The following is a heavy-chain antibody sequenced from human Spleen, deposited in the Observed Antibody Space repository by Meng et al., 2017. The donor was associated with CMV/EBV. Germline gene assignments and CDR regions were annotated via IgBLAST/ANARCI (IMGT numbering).Heavy chain of an antibody. CDR1: GYTFTSYG. Sequence: RVQCGSEVNQPGASCKSSCKASGYTFTSYGISWVRQAPGQVLEWMGWISAYNGNTNYAQKLQGRVTMTTDTSTSTAYMELRSLRSDDTAVYYCARGGDYYDSNIDYWGQGTLVTVSS. V-gene: IGHV1-18*01. CDR2: ISAYNGNT. D-gene: IGHD3-22*01. J-gene: IGHJ4*02. CDR3: ARGGDYYDSNIDY.